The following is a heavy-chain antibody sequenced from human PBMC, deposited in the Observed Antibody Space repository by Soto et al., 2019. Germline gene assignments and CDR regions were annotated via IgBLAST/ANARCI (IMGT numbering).Heavy chain of an antibody. CDR1: GGSISSGGYY. CDR3: ARPHTTYYDFWSGYTPRYMDV. CDR2: IYYSGST. Sequence: TLSLTCTVSGGSISSGGYYWSWIRQHPGKGLEWIGYIYYSGSTYYNPSLKSRVTISVDTPKNQFSLKLSSVTAADTAVYYCARPHTTYYDFWSGYTPRYMDVWGKGTTVTVSS. V-gene: IGHV4-31*03. D-gene: IGHD3-3*01. J-gene: IGHJ6*03.